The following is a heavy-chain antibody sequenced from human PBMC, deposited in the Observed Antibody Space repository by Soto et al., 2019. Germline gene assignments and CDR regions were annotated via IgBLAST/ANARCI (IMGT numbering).Heavy chain of an antibody. D-gene: IGHD2-2*01. J-gene: IGHJ6*02. V-gene: IGHV1-69*12. CDR2: IIPIFGTA. Sequence: QVQLVQSGAEVKKPGSSVKVSCKASGGTFSSYALSWVRQAPGQGLAWMGGIIPIFGTANYAQKFQGRVTITADESTSPAYMELSSLRSADTAVYYCARHVPAAGYYYGMDVWGQGTTVTVSS. CDR1: GGTFSSYA. CDR3: ARHVPAAGYYYGMDV.